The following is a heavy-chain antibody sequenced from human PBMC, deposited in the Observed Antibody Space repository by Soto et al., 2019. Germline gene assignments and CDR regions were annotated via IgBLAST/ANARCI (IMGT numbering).Heavy chain of an antibody. CDR2: IIPIFGTA. V-gene: IGHV1-69*13. D-gene: IGHD3-9*01. CDR3: AREVLRYFDWLPMAGMDV. J-gene: IGHJ6*02. Sequence: GASVKVSCKASGGTFSSYAISWVRQAPGQGLEWMGGIIPIFGTANYAQKFQGRVTITADESTSTAYMELSSLRSEDTAVYYCAREVLRYFDWLPMAGMDVWGQGTTVTVSS. CDR1: GGTFSSYA.